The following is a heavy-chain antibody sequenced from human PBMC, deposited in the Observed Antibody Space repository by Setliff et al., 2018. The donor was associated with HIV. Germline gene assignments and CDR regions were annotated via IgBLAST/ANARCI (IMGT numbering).Heavy chain of an antibody. V-gene: IGHV4-59*01. CDR2: IYYSGST. CDR3: ARHICGTTACYAVDV. J-gene: IGHJ3*01. Sequence: SETRSLTCTVSGGSISSYYWSWIRQPPGKGLEWIGYIYYSGSTNYNPSLKSRVTISVDTSKNQVSLTLSSVTPADTAVYYCARHICGTTACYAVDVWGPGTMVTVSS. D-gene: IGHD2-2*01. CDR1: GGSISSYY.